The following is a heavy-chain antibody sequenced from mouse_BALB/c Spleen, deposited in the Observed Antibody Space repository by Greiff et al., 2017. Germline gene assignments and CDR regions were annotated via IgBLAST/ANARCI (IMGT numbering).Heavy chain of an antibody. CDR3: AREELRLRYFDY. Sequence: EVMLVESGGGLVKPGGSLKLSCAASGFTFSSYAMSWVRQTPEKRLEWVASISSGGSTYYPDSVKGRFTISRDNARNILYLQMSSLRSEDTAMYYCAREELRLRYFDYWGQGTTLTVSS. D-gene: IGHD1-2*01. CDR1: GFTFSSYA. V-gene: IGHV5-6-5*01. CDR2: ISSGGST. J-gene: IGHJ2*01.